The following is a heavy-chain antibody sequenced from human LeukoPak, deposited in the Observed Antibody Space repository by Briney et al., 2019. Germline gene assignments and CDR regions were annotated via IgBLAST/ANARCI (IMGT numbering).Heavy chain of an antibody. V-gene: IGHV3-43*01. CDR2: ISWDGGST. CDR1: GFTFDDYT. J-gene: IGHJ4*02. D-gene: IGHD6-13*01. Sequence: PGGSLRLSCAASGFTFDDYTMHLVRQAPGKGLEWVSLISWDGGSTYYADSVKGRFTISRDNSKNSLYLQMNSLRTEDTALYYCAKDLAAAGTFGVALYYFDYWGQGTLVTVSS. CDR3: AKDLAAAGTFGVALYYFDY.